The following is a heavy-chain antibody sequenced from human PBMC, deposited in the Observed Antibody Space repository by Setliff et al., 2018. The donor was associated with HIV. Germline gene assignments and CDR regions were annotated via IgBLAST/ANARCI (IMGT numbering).Heavy chain of an antibody. CDR3: ARAFSGYYFDC. CDR2: ISSSGGTI. CDR1: GFTFSSYE. D-gene: IGHD3-3*01. V-gene: IGHV3-48*03. J-gene: IGHJ4*02. Sequence: GGSLRLSCAASGFTFSSYEMNWVRQAPGKGLEWVSYISSSGGTIYYADSVKGRFTISRDNAKKSLYLQMNSLRADDTAVYYCARAFSGYYFDCWGQGTLVTVSS.